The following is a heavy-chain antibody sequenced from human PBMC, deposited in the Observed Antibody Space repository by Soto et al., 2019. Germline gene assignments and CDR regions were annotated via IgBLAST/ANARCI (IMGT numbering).Heavy chain of an antibody. CDR2: IYYSGST. CDR3: ARVWGYAFDY. Sequence: QVQLQESGPGLVKPSEILSLTCTVSGGSISSYYWSWIRQPPGKGLEWIGYIYYSGSTNYNPSLKSRVTISVDTSKNQFSLKLSSVTAADTAVYYCARVWGYAFDYWGQGTLVTVSS. J-gene: IGHJ4*02. V-gene: IGHV4-59*01. CDR1: GGSISSYY. D-gene: IGHD3-16*01.